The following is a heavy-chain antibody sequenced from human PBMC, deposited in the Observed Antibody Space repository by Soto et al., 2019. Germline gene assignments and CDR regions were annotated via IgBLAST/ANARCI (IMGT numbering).Heavy chain of an antibody. V-gene: IGHV3-9*01. J-gene: IGHJ6*03. CDR1: GFTFEDYA. CDR3: AKVSSSGGYYYYYMAV. Sequence: EVQLVESGGGLVQPGRSLRLSCEASGFTFEDYAMHWVRQAPGKGLEWVSGISWNSGSIGYADSVKGRFTISRDNANNSLYLQMNSLSAEDTALYYCAKVSSSGGYYYYYMAVWGRGTTVIVSS. CDR2: ISWNSGSI. D-gene: IGHD6-6*01.